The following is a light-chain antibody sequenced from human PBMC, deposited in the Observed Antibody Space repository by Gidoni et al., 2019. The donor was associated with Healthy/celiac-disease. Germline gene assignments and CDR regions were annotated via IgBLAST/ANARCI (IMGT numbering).Light chain of an antibody. V-gene: IGKV1-5*01. Sequence: DIQMTQSPSTLSASVGDRVTITCRASQSISSWLAWYQQKPGKAPKLLIYDASSLESGVPSWFSGSGSGTEVTLTISSLQPDDCATYYCQQYNSYPWTFGQGTKVEIK. CDR2: DAS. CDR1: QSISSW. CDR3: QQYNSYPWT. J-gene: IGKJ1*01.